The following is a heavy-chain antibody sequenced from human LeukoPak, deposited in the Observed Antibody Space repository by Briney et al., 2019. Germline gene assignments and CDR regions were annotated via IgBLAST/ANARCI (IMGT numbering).Heavy chain of an antibody. D-gene: IGHD6-19*01. CDR2: IWYDGSNK. V-gene: IGHV3-33*01. J-gene: IGHJ4*02. CDR3: ARERIAVAGEFDY. Sequence: GRSLRLSCAASGFTFSSYGMHWVRQAPGKGVEWVAVIWYDGSNKYYADSVKGRFTISRDNSKNTLYLQMNSLRAEDTAVYYCARERIAVAGEFDYWGQGTLVTVSS. CDR1: GFTFSSYG.